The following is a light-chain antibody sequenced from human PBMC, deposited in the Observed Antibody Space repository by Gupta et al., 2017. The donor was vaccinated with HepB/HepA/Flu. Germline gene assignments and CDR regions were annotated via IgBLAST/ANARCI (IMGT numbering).Light chain of an antibody. CDR3: QQYGSSPPLT. J-gene: IGKJ4*01. Sequence: EIVLTQSPGTLSLSPGERATLSCRASQSVSSSYLAWYQQKPGQAPRLLIYGASSRATGIPDRFSGSGSGTDSTLTISRREPEDFAVYYCQQYGSSPPLTFGGGTKVEIK. CDR2: GAS. CDR1: QSVSSSY. V-gene: IGKV3-20*01.